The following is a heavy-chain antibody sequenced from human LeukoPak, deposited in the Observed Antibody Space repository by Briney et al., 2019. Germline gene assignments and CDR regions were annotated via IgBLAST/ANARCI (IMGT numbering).Heavy chain of an antibody. CDR1: GYSFTAYG. D-gene: IGHD2/OR15-2a*01. CDR3: VKGHTDYYFTIDS. V-gene: IGHV3-23*01. Sequence: PGGSLRLSCAASGYSFTAYGMGWVRQAPGKGPEWVAAISFNTHYPDSVKGRFTISGDNSKNTLYLQMNNLRAEDTAVYYCVKGHTDYYFTIDSWGQGTLVTVSS. J-gene: IGHJ4*02. CDR2: ISFNT.